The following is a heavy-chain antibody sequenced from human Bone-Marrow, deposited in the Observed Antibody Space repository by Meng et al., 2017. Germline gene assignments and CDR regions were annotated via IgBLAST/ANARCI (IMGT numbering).Heavy chain of an antibody. D-gene: IGHD1-1*01. CDR2: INIYNGIT. Sequence: QVYLVRSEAEVKKPWASGKGSCKASGYTFTSYGISWVRQAPGQGLQWMGWINIYNGITNYGRNFQGRVTLTTDTSTSTGYMELSSLRSEDTAVYYCARTNWEDWYFDLWGRGTLVTVSS. CDR3: ARTNWEDWYFDL. V-gene: IGHV1-18*01. J-gene: IGHJ2*01. CDR1: GYTFTSYG.